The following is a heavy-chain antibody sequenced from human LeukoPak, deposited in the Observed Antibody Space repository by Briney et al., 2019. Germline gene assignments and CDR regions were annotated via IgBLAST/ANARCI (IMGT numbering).Heavy chain of an antibody. CDR1: GFPLSSYS. V-gene: IGHV3-48*01. CDR3: ARVKGSYFDY. CDR2: ISASGSNI. D-gene: IGHD2-15*01. Sequence: PGRSLRLSCAASGFPLSSYSINWFRQAPGKGLEWVAYISASGSNIYYVDSVKGRFTVSRYNPKSSLFLQMNSPRAEDTAVYYCARVKGSYFDYWGQGALVTVSS. J-gene: IGHJ4*02.